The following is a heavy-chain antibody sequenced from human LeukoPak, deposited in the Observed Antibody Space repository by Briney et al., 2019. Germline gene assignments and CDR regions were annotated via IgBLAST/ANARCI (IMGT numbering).Heavy chain of an antibody. Sequence: GGSLRLSCPASGFTFSTTGLHWVRQAPGKGLEWVAMISPDGSTTFYTDSMKGRLTISRDNSNNTLYLQMNSLRLEDTALYYCATEGEEWTNFDYWGQGTLVTVSS. CDR2: ISPDGSTT. D-gene: IGHD3-3*01. CDR3: ATEGEEWTNFDY. J-gene: IGHJ4*02. CDR1: GFTFSTTG. V-gene: IGHV3-30*04.